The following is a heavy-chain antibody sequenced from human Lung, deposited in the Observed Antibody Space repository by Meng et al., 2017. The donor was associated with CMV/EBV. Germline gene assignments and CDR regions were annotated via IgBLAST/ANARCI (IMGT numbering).Heavy chain of an antibody. J-gene: IGHJ4*02. CDR2: ISSSSSSI. D-gene: IGHD6-19*01. Sequence: GGSXRLXCAASGFILSRHSMNWVRQAPGKGLEWVSSISSSSSSIYYADSVKGRFTVSRDNAKNSLYLQMDSLRVDDTAVYYCSRKPRYSSVCYDYWGQGTLVTFSS. V-gene: IGHV3-21*01. CDR1: GFILSRHS. CDR3: SRKPRYSSVCYDY.